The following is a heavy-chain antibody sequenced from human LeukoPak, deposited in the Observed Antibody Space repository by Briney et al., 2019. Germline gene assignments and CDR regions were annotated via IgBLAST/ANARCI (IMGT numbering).Heavy chain of an antibody. D-gene: IGHD6-13*01. CDR2: ISTGSIYK. V-gene: IGHV3-11*06. CDR3: ARVSPDSSSWYGTYYFDY. J-gene: IGHJ4*02. Sequence: GGSLRLYCAASGFTFSDSYMSWIRQAAGKGLEWVSYISTGSIYKKYADSVQGRFTISRDNAKNSLYLQMNSLRVDDTAVYYCARVSPDSSSWYGTYYFDYWGQGTLVTVSS. CDR1: GFTFSDSY.